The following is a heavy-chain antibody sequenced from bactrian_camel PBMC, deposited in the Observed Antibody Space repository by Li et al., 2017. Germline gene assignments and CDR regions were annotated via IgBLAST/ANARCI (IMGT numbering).Heavy chain of an antibody. CDR1: GFAFEVSD. V-gene: IGHV3S53*01. J-gene: IGHJ4*01. D-gene: IGHD1*01. CDR2: IDMDGNI. Sequence: HVQLVESGGGSVQAGGSLRLSCTASGFAFEVSDMGWFRQRPGKQCEFVSAIDMDGNISIADSVKGRFTISRDNAANTVYLQMNNLQPEDTAVYYCAAVIDPPPISTLCSPTISPTLSVRINYWGQGTQVTVS. CDR3: AAVIDPPPISTLCSPTISPTLSVRINY.